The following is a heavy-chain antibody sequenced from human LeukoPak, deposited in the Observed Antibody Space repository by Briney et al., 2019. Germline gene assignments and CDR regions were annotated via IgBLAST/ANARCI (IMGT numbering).Heavy chain of an antibody. D-gene: IGHD2-21*01. CDR3: VRDLLWAFDI. CDR2: ITSDSSAM. V-gene: IGHV3-48*02. CDR1: GFTFSTYS. J-gene: IGHJ3*02. Sequence: GGSLRLSCVASGFTFSTYSINWIRQAPGKGLEWISYITSDSSAMSYADSVTGRFTISRDNAKNSLYLHMNSLSDEDTAMYFCVRDLLWAFDIWGQGTMVTVSS.